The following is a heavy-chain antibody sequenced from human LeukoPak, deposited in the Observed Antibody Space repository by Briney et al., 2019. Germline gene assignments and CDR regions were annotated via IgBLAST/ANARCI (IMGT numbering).Heavy chain of an antibody. V-gene: IGHV4-59*01. CDR3: ARDYYYGSGAYAMDV. CDR2: IYYSGST. D-gene: IGHD3-10*01. CDR1: GGSISSYY. J-gene: IGHJ6*02. Sequence: SETLSLTCTVSGGSISSYYWSWIRQPPGKGLEWIGYIYYSGSTNYSPSLKSRVTISVDTSKNQFSLKLSSVTAADTAVYYCARDYYYGSGAYAMDVWGQGTTVTVSS.